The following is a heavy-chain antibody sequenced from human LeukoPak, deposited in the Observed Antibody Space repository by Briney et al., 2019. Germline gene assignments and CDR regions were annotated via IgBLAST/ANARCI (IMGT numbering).Heavy chain of an antibody. CDR3: AREDPPATYYYDSTAYFLRDDTFDI. J-gene: IGHJ3*02. D-gene: IGHD3-22*01. CDR2: IDSSSSSI. Sequence: GGSLRLSCAASGFTFSDYYMSWIRQAPGQGLDGVSYIDSSSSSINYADSVMGRFTISRDDAKNSLYLQMNSLRAEDTAVYYCAREDPPATYYYDSTAYFLRDDTFDIWGQGTMVTVSS. V-gene: IGHV3-11*04. CDR1: GFTFSDYY.